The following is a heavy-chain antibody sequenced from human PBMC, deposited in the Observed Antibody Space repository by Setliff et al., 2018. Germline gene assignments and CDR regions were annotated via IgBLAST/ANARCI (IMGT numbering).Heavy chain of an antibody. CDR1: GDSISSGDDF. J-gene: IGHJ4*02. CDR2: IYYTTNG. Sequence: PSETLSLTCTVSGDSISSGDDFWSWIRQPPGKGLEWIGSIYYTTNGHYNPSLKSRVTISVDTSKNQFSLRLTSVTAADTAIYYCARVRNTQNGFFDYWSQGTLVTVSS. CDR3: ARVRNTQNGFFDY. V-gene: IGHV4-61*08. D-gene: IGHD1-1*01.